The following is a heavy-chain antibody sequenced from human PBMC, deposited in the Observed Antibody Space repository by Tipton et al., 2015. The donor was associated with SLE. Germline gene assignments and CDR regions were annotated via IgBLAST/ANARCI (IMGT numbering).Heavy chain of an antibody. V-gene: IGHV4-34*01. CDR1: GGSFSGYY. CDR3: ARGLDNTIFGVATPGY. Sequence: GLVKPSETLSLTCGVYGGSFSGYYWNWIRQPPGKGLEWIGEINHSGNTNYNPSLKSRVTISADTSKNLFSLKLSSVTAADTAVYYCARGLDNTIFGVATPGYWGQGTLVTVSS. D-gene: IGHD3-3*01. J-gene: IGHJ4*02. CDR2: INHSGNT.